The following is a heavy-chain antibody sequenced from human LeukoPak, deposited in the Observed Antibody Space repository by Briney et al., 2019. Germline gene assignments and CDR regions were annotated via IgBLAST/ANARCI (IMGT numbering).Heavy chain of an antibody. CDR1: GGSISSSY. D-gene: IGHD6-13*01. J-gene: IGHJ6*03. Sequence: SETLSLTCTVSGGSISSSYWSWVRQTPGKGLEWIGYIHYTGSTNYNPSLKSRVTISVDTSKNQFSLKLRSVTVAGTAVYNCATGIGTAGDYYYYMDVWGKGTTVTVSS. V-gene: IGHV4-59*01. CDR2: IHYTGST. CDR3: ATGIGTAGDYYYYMDV.